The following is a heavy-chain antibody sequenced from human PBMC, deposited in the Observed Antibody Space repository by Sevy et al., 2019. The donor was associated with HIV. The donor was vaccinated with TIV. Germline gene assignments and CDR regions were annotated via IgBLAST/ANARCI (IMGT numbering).Heavy chain of an antibody. D-gene: IGHD5-18*01. Sequence: GGSLRLSCAASGFTFSSYAMTWVRQAPGKGLEWVSGISGYGGRTNYADSVKGRFTISRDDSKNTLNLQMNSLRADDTAVYYCAKEEDTAMLTWGQGTLVTVSS. CDR1: GFTFSSYA. CDR2: ISGYGGRT. J-gene: IGHJ4*02. CDR3: AKEEDTAMLT. V-gene: IGHV3-23*01.